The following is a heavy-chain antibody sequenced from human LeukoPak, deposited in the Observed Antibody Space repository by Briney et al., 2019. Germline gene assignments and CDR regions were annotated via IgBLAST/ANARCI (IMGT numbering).Heavy chain of an antibody. V-gene: IGHV3-7*01. CDR3: ARERLEMATYFDY. D-gene: IGHD5-24*01. CDR2: IKQDGSEK. Sequence: PGGSLGLSCAASGFTFSSYWMSWVRQAPGKRLEWVANIKQDGSEKYYVDSVKGRFTISRDNAKNSLYLQMNSLRAEDTAVYYCARERLEMATYFDYWGQGTLVTVSS. J-gene: IGHJ4*02. CDR1: GFTFSSYW.